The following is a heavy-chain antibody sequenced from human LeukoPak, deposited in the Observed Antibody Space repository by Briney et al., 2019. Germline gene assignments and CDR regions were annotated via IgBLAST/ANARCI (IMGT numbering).Heavy chain of an antibody. CDR2: INSGSSTI. J-gene: IGHJ4*02. CDR1: GFTFSPYN. D-gene: IGHD3-10*01. V-gene: IGHV3-48*01. Sequence: GGSLRLSCAASGFTFSPYNMNWVRQAPGKGLEWVSYINSGSSTIYYADSVRGRFTISRDNAKNSLYLQMDSLRAEDTAVYYCARDMDPYYFDCWGQGTLVTVSS. CDR3: ARDMDPYYFDC.